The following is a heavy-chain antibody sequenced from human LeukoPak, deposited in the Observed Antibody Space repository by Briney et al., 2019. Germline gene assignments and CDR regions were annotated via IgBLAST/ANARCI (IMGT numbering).Heavy chain of an antibody. Sequence: ASVKVSCKASGYAFTSSAMNWVRQAPGQGLEWMGWINTNTGNPTYAQGFTGRFVFSLDTSVSTAYLQISSLKAEDTAVYYCARDRDYTEGAWFDPWGQGTLVTVSS. J-gene: IGHJ5*02. CDR3: ARDRDYTEGAWFDP. V-gene: IGHV7-4-1*02. D-gene: IGHD4-11*01. CDR1: GYAFTSSA. CDR2: INTNTGNP.